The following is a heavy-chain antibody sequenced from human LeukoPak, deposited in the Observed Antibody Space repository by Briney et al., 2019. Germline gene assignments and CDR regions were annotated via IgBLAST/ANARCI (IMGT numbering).Heavy chain of an antibody. Sequence: SETLSLTCTVSGGSISSYYWSWIRQPPGKGLEWIGYIYYSGSTNYRPSLKSRVTISVDTSKNQFSLKLSSMTAADTAVYYCAREEVGTPMVSSWGQGTLVTVSS. D-gene: IGHD5-18*01. CDR3: AREEVGTPMVSS. CDR1: GGSISSYY. V-gene: IGHV4-59*12. CDR2: IYYSGST. J-gene: IGHJ5*02.